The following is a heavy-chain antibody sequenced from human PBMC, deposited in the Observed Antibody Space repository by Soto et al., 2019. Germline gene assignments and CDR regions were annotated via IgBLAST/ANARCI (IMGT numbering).Heavy chain of an antibody. CDR2: IIPIFATP. CDR1: GGTFDTYA. V-gene: IGHV1-69*06. J-gene: IGHJ4*02. Sequence: QLVQSGAEVKKPGSSVKVSCTASGGTFDTYAFSWVRQAPGQGLEWMGGIIPIFATPSYAQKFQGRVTITADKSTSTAYIELTSLTPDHTAVFYWARGHLDDSSESGSYFWGQGTLINVSS. D-gene: IGHD6-25*01. CDR3: ARGHLDDSSESGSYF.